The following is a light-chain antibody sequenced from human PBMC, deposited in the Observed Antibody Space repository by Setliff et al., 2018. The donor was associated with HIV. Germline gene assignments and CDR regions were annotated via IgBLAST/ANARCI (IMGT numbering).Light chain of an antibody. CDR3: CSNTGSNTYV. CDR2: QAT. V-gene: IGLV2-11*01. Sequence: QSVLTQPRSVSGSPGQSVTISCTGTSNDVGTYSYVSWYQQYPGKAPKLMIYQATKRPSGVSNRFSGSKSGNTASLTISGLQAEDEADYYCCSNTGSNTYVFGSGTKVTVL. J-gene: IGLJ1*01. CDR1: SNDVGTYSY.